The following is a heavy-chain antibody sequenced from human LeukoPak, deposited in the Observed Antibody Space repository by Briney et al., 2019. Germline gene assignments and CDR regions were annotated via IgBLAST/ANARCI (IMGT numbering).Heavy chain of an antibody. CDR2: INHSGST. Sequence: PSETLSLTCAVYGGSFSGYYWSWIRQPPGKGLEWIGEINHSGSTNYNPSLKSRVTISVDTSKNQFSLKLSSVTAADTAVYYCARGRSGYSYWGQGTLVIVSS. J-gene: IGHJ4*02. V-gene: IGHV4-34*01. CDR1: GGSFSGYY. CDR3: ARGRSGYSY. D-gene: IGHD3-3*01.